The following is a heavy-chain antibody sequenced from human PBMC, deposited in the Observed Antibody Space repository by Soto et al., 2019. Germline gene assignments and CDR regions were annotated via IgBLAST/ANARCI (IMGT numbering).Heavy chain of an antibody. CDR1: GGSVSSGSYY. Sequence: SETLFLTCTVSGGSVSSGSYYWGWIRQPPGKGLEWIGYIYYSGSTNYNPSLKSRVTISVDTSKNQFSLKLSSVTAADTAVYYCAREDYYDSSDWGQGTLVTVSS. J-gene: IGHJ1*01. CDR2: IYYSGST. D-gene: IGHD3-22*01. V-gene: IGHV4-61*01. CDR3: AREDYYDSSD.